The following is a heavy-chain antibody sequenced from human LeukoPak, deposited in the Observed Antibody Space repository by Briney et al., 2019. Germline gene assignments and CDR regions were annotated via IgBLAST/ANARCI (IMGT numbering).Heavy chain of an antibody. V-gene: IGHV3-23*01. D-gene: IGHD5-12*01. Sequence: GSLRLSCAASGFTFSSYAMSWVRQAPGKGLEWVSAISGSGGSTYYADSVKGRFTISRDNSKNTLYLQMNSLRAEDTGVYYCAKDRADIVAGDYFDYWGQGTLVTVSS. CDR3: AKDRADIVAGDYFDY. CDR1: GFTFSSYA. CDR2: ISGSGGST. J-gene: IGHJ4*02.